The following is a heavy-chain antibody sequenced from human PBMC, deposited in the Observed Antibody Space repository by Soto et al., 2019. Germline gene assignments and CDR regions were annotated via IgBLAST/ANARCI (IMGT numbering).Heavy chain of an antibody. Sequence: EVQLLESGGGLAQPGGSLRLSCAASGFAFSSSAMAWIRQTPGKGLQWVSAITVAGGGIYYADSVKCRFTISRDNSKKTLYLQMNSLSAEDTAQYFCAKWPPSPKMGVTSHWGQGTLVTVSS. J-gene: IGHJ4*02. V-gene: IGHV3-23*01. CDR2: ITVAGGGI. D-gene: IGHD1-26*01. CDR3: AKWPPSPKMGVTSH. CDR1: GFAFSSSA.